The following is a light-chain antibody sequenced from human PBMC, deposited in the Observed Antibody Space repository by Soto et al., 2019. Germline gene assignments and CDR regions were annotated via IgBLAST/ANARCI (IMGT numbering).Light chain of an antibody. V-gene: IGKV3-20*01. Sequence: EIVLTQSPGTLSLSPGKRATLSCRASQSVSSNYLAWYQQKPGQAPRLLIYGASSRATGIPDRFSGSGSGTDFTLTISRLEREDFAVYCCQQYGSSPTTFGQGTKVEIK. CDR1: QSVSSNY. J-gene: IGKJ1*01. CDR3: QQYGSSPTT. CDR2: GAS.